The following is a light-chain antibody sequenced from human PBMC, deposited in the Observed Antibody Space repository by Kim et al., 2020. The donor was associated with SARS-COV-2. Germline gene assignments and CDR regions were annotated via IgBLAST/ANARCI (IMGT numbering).Light chain of an antibody. CDR3: SSYTSRSTPWV. J-gene: IGLJ3*02. Sequence: QSALTQPASVSGSPGQSITISCTGTSSDVGGYNYVSWYQHHPGMAPKLVIYDVSKRPSGVSNRFSGSKSGNTASLTISGLQAEDEADYYCSSYTSRSTPWVFGGGTQLTVL. CDR1: SSDVGGYNY. V-gene: IGLV2-14*03. CDR2: DVS.